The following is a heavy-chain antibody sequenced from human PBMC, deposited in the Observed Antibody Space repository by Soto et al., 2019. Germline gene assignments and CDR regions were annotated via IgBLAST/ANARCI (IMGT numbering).Heavy chain of an antibody. CDR2: INHSGST. CDR1: GGSFSGYY. D-gene: IGHD1-1*01. Sequence: QVQLQQWGAGLLKPSETLSLTCGVYGGSFSGYYWRWIRHPPGRGLEWIGEINHSGSTNYNPSLKMRVTIALDTSKNQFSLKVSAVSAADTDVYYCARAERRGYYSDYCGQGTLVTVSP. V-gene: IGHV4-34*01. CDR3: ARAERRGYYSDY. J-gene: IGHJ4*02.